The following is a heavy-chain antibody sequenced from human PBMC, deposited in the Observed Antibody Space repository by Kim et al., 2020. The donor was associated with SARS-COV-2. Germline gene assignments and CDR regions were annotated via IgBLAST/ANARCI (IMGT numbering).Heavy chain of an antibody. J-gene: IGHJ6*02. V-gene: IGHV3-74*01. CDR3: AVGTPSVGGVPYPLAYYYYYGMDV. CDR2: VMSDGTNP. CDR1: GFTLNNCW. Sequence: GGSLRLSCRVSGFTLNNCWMHWVRQTPGEGLVWVSRVMSDGTNPHYADSVRGRFTISGDSAKNMFYLQMNSLRGDDSAVYFCAVGTPSVGGVPYPLAYYYYYGMDVWGQGTTVTVSS. D-gene: IGHD3-16*01.